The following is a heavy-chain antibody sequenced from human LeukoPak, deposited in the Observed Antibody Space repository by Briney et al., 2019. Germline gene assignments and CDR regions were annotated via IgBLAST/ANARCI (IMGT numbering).Heavy chain of an antibody. D-gene: IGHD6-19*01. J-gene: IGHJ4*02. CDR2: ISKTASDI. V-gene: IGHV3-11*01. CDR3: ARSIIGVAGTAWVY. Sequence: GGSLRLSCASCGFTFSDYYMSRIRQAPGKGVEWVSYISKTASDIYYGDSVKGRFTISRDNAKNSLYLQMNSLRAEDTAIYYCARSIIGVAGTAWVYWGQGTLVTVSS. CDR1: GFTFSDYY.